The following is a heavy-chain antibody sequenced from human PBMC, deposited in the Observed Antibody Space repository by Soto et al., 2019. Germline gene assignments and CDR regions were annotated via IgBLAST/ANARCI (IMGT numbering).Heavy chain of an antibody. D-gene: IGHD3-10*01. CDR2: ISSISDRT. J-gene: IGHJ4*02. CDR3: AKESPYGSGRNYYFEY. V-gene: IGHV3-23*01. CDR1: GFTFSSYA. Sequence: AGSLRLSCAASGFTFSSYAMSWARQATGKGLEWVSAISSISDRTYYADSVKGRLTISRDNSNNMVYLQMNSLRAEDTAIYYCAKESPYGSGRNYYFEYWGQGTLVPVSS.